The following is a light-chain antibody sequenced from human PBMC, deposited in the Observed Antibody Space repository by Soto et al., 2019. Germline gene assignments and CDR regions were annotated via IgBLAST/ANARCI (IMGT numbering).Light chain of an antibody. CDR3: QQSDSLPPT. CDR1: QSVTNY. CDR2: AAS. J-gene: IGKJ2*01. Sequence: DIRMTQSPSLLSASVGGRVSITCRASQSVTNYLNWYQQKPGKAPKLLIFAASSLQSGVPSRFSGSGSGTDFTPTVTNLQPEDGATYYRQQSDSLPPTFGQGTKVEIX. V-gene: IGKV1-39*01.